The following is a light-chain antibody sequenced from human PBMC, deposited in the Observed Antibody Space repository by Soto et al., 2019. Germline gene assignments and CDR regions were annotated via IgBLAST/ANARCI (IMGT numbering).Light chain of an antibody. Sequence: DIQMTQSPSSVSASVGDRVTITCRASQDVNTWLGWYQQKPGKAPKLLIYTASNVQSGVPSRFSGSGSGTEFTLTIRHLQPEDFATYYCQQGRAFPFTFGPGTTVDVK. V-gene: IGKV1-12*02. CDR2: TAS. CDR3: QQGRAFPFT. CDR1: QDVNTW. J-gene: IGKJ3*01.